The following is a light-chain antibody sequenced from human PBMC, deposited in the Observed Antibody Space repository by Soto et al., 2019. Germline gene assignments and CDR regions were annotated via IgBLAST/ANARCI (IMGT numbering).Light chain of an antibody. CDR1: QSISNW. Sequence: DIQMTQSPSTLSASVGDRVTITCRASQSISNWLAWYQQKPWKAPKLLIYKASSLESGVPSRFSGSGSGTEVTLSINSLQPDDFATYYCQQYDSYPRTFGQGTKVEIK. CDR2: KAS. J-gene: IGKJ1*01. V-gene: IGKV1-5*03. CDR3: QQYDSYPRT.